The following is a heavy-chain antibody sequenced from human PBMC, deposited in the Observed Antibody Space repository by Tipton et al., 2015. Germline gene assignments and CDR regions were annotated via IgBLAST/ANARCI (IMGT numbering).Heavy chain of an antibody. CDR2: IHGSGDTT. D-gene: IGHD5-24*01. V-gene: IGHV3-23*01. J-gene: IGHJ6*02. CDR1: GFTFDTYA. CDR3: TTSRDVYNYYYYAMDV. Sequence: SLRLSCAASGFTFDTYAMSWVRQAPGKGLEWVSTIHGSGDTTYYADSVKGRFTISRDNSKNTLYLQMNSLRAEDTAVYYCTTSRDVYNYYYYAMDVWGQGTTVTVSS.